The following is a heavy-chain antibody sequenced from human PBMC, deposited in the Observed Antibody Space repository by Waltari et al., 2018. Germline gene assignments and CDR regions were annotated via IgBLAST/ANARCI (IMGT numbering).Heavy chain of an antibody. CDR2: ISGSGGST. V-gene: IGHV3-23*01. Sequence: EVQLLESGGGLVQPGGSLRLSCAASGFTFSSYAMSWVRQAPGQGLEWVSAISGSGGSTYDADSGKGRFTISRDNSKNTLYLQMNSLRAEDTAVYYCAKESDYDFWRGNAFDIWGQGTMVTVSS. CDR1: GFTFSSYA. J-gene: IGHJ3*02. CDR3: AKESDYDFWRGNAFDI. D-gene: IGHD3-3*01.